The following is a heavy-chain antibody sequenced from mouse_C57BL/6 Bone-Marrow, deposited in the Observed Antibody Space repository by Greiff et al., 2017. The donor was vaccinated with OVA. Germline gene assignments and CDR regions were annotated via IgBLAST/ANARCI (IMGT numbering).Heavy chain of an antibody. Sequence: EVHLVESGGDLVKPGGSLKLSCAASGFTFSSYGMSWVRQTPDKRLEWVATISSGGSYTYYPDSVKGRFTISRDNAKNTLYLQMSSLKSEDTAMYYCARHHYSGDYWGQGTTLTVSS. CDR3: ARHHYSGDY. V-gene: IGHV5-6*01. J-gene: IGHJ2*01. CDR2: ISSGGSYT. CDR1: GFTFSSYG. D-gene: IGHD1-2*01.